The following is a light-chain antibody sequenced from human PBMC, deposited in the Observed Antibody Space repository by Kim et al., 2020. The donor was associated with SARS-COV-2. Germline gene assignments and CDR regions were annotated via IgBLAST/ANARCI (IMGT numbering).Light chain of an antibody. CDR2: YAS. CDR3: HQSNTLPRT. J-gene: IGKJ1*01. Sequence: VTPKAKVTITCRASQSIGDSIHWYQQKPDQSPKLLIKYASQSVSGVPSRFSGSGSGTDFTLTIKGLEAEDAAAYYCHQSNTLPRTFGQGTKVDIK. CDR1: QSIGDS. V-gene: IGKV6D-21*02.